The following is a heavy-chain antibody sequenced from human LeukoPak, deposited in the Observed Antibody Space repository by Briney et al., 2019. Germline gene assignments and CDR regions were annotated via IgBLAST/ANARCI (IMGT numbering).Heavy chain of an antibody. CDR1: GYTFTVYY. V-gene: IGHV1-2*02. CDR3: AREYVPRSSSSVDYFDY. CDR2: INPNSGGT. D-gene: IGHD6-13*01. J-gene: IGHJ4*02. Sequence: ASVKVSCKASGYTFTVYYMHWVRQAPGQGLEWMGWINPNSGGTNYAQKFQGRVTMTRDTSISTAYMELSRLRSDDTAVYYCAREYVPRSSSSVDYFDYWGQGTLVTVSS.